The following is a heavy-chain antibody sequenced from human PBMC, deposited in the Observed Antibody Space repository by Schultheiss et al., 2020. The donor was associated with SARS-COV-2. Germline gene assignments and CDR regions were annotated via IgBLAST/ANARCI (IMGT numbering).Heavy chain of an antibody. CDR2: ISGSGGST. CDR3: AKNKYSSSSYY. CDR1: GFTFSSYG. Sequence: GGSLRLSCAASGFTFSSYGMHWVRQAPGKGLEWVSAISGSGGSTYYADSVKGRFTISRDNSKNTLYLQMNSLRAEDTAVYYCAKNKYSSSSYYWGQGTLVTVSS. J-gene: IGHJ4*02. D-gene: IGHD6-6*01. V-gene: IGHV3-23*01.